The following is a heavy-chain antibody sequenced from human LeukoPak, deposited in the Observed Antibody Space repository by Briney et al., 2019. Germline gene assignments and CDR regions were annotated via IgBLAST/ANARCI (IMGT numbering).Heavy chain of an antibody. D-gene: IGHD6-25*01. CDR3: ARDAAMTYRGYFDI. J-gene: IGHJ2*01. CDR1: GFVFENYY. Sequence: QAGGSLRLSCEASGFVFENYYMHWVRQAPGKGLEGVAHIRQDGNNKIYADSLKGRFTISRDNSEETVFLQMNSLRPEDTAVYYCARDAAMTYRGYFDIWGRGTLVTVSS. V-gene: IGHV3-30*02. CDR2: IRQDGNNK.